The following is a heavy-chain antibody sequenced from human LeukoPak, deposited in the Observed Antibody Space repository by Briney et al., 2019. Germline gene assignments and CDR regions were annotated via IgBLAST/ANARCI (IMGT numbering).Heavy chain of an antibody. D-gene: IGHD5-12*01. CDR3: ARDKRGYSAYDPVGDY. J-gene: IGHJ4*02. CDR1: GFTFSSYG. CDR2: IWYDGSNK. Sequence: GRSLRLSRAASGFTFSSYGMHWVRQAPGKGLEWVAVIWYDGSNKYYADSVKGRFTISRDNSKNTLYLQMNSLRAEDTAVYYCARDKRGYSAYDPVGDYWGPGTLVTVSS. V-gene: IGHV3-33*01.